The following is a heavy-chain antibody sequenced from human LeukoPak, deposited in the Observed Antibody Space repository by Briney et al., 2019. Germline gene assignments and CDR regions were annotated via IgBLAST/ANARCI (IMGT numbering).Heavy chain of an antibody. CDR2: IYYSGST. CDR1: GGSISSYY. J-gene: IGHJ4*02. D-gene: IGHD3-10*01. CDR3: ARANTMVRGVRPYYFDY. V-gene: IGHV4-59*01. Sequence: KPSETLSLTCTVSGGSISSYYWSWIRQPPGKGLEWIGYIYYSGSTNYNPSLKSRVTISVDTSKNQFSLKLSSVTAADTAVYCCARANTMVRGVRPYYFDYWGQGTLVTVSS.